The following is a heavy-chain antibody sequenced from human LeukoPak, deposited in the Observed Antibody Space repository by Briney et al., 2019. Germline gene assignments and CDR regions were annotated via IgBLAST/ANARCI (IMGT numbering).Heavy chain of an antibody. CDR1: GGSISSSTYY. CDR3: ARDGDSSGYLDY. V-gene: IGHV4-61*02. J-gene: IGHJ4*02. D-gene: IGHD3-22*01. Sequence: SETLSLTCTVSGGSISSSTYYWSWIRQPAGKGLEWIGRIYTSGSTNYNPSLKSRVTISVDTSKNQFSLKLSSVTAADTAVYYCARDGDSSGYLDYWGQGTLVTVSS. CDR2: IYTSGST.